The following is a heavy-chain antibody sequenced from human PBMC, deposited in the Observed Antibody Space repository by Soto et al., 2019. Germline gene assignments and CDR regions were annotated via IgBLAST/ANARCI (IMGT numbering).Heavy chain of an antibody. D-gene: IGHD6-19*01. CDR2: IGTSAATI. Sequence: GGSLRLSCAASGFTFKNYDMHWVRQAPGKGLEWVAYIGTSAATIYYADFVKGRFTMSRDNGKNSLYLQMNSLRAEDTAVYYCASPSSGWYTDYWGQGTLVTVSS. CDR3: ASPSSGWYTDY. CDR1: GFTFKNYD. V-gene: IGHV3-48*01. J-gene: IGHJ4*02.